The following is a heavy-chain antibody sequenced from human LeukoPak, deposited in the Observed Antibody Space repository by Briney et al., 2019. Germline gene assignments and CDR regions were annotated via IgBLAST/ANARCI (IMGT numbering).Heavy chain of an antibody. Sequence: GESLKISCQGSGYNFISNWIGWVRQTPGKGLEFLGIIYPHDSETIYSPSFQGQVTVSADKSISTAYLQWNSLKASDTAMYYCARSAYCGGDCYSDAFDIWGQGTMVTVSS. CDR2: IYPHDSET. J-gene: IGHJ3*02. V-gene: IGHV5-51*01. CDR3: ARSAYCGGDCYSDAFDI. CDR1: GYNFISNW. D-gene: IGHD2-21*02.